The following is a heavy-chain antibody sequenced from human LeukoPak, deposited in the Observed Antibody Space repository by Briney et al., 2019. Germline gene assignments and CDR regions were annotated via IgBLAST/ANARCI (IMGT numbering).Heavy chain of an antibody. CDR1: GGSFSGYY. V-gene: IGHV4-34*01. CDR3: ARGEGPNGGSLTFDY. CDR2: INHSGST. J-gene: IGHJ4*02. Sequence: SETLSLTCAVYGGSFSGYYWSWIRQPPGKGLEWIGEINHSGSTNYNPSLKSRVTISVDTSKNQFSLKLSSVTAADTAVYYCARGEGPNGGSLTFDYWGQGTLVTVSS. D-gene: IGHD2-15*01.